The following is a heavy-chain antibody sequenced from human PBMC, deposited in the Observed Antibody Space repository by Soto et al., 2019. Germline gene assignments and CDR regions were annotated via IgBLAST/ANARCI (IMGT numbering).Heavy chain of an antibody. V-gene: IGHV3-23*01. CDR3: ARPTTVIYFDY. D-gene: IGHD4-17*01. CDR2: ISGSGGST. J-gene: IGHJ4*02. CDR1: GFTFSSYV. Sequence: QPGGSLRLSCAASGFTFSSYVMSWVRQAPGKGLEWVSAISGSGGSTYYADSVKGRFTISRDNSKNTLYPQMNSLRAEDTAVYYCARPTTVIYFDYWGQGALVTVSS.